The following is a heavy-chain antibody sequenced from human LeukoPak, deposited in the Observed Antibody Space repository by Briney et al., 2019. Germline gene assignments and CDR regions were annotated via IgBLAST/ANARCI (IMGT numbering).Heavy chain of an antibody. V-gene: IGHV1-18*01. CDR3: ASTPSYYYYMDV. Sequence: ASVKVSCKASGYTFTSYGISWVRQAPGQGLEWMGWISAYNGNTNYAQKLQGRVTMTTDTSTSTAYMELSSLRSEDTAVYYCASTPSYYYYMDVWGKGTTVTISS. CDR1: GYTFTSYG. D-gene: IGHD2-15*01. CDR2: ISAYNGNT. J-gene: IGHJ6*03.